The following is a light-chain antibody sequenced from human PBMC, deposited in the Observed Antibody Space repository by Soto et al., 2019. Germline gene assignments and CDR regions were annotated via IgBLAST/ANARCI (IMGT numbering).Light chain of an antibody. J-gene: IGKJ1*01. CDR2: DVS. CDR1: QTFSNSF. CDR3: QQYTQSLWT. Sequence: EIVLTQSPGTLSLSPGERATLSCRASQTFSNSFLSWFQQIPGQAPRLLIYDVSNRATGIPARFSGSGSGTDFTLTIDGLEPEDFAVYYCQQYTQSLWTFGQGTKVDI. V-gene: IGKV3-20*01.